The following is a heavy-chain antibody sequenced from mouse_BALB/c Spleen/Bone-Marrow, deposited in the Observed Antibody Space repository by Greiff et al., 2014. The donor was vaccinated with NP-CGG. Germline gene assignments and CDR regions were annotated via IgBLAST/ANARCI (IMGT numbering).Heavy chain of an antibody. Sequence: EVQLVESGAELVKPGASVKLSCTASGFNIKDTYMHWVKQRPEQGLEWIGRIDPANGNTKYDPKFQGKATITADTSSNTAYLQLSSLTSEYTAVYYCARLITTDYWGQGTTLTVSS. D-gene: IGHD2-4*01. CDR3: ARLITTDY. CDR1: GFNIKDTY. J-gene: IGHJ2*01. V-gene: IGHV14-3*02. CDR2: IDPANGNT.